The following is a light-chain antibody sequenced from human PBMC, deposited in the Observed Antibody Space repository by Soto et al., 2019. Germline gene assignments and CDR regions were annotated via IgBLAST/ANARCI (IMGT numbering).Light chain of an antibody. CDR3: QQHGSSHPTT. V-gene: IGKV3-20*01. CDR1: QSVSAY. Sequence: EIVLTQSPATLSLSPGERATLSCRASQSVSAYLAWYQQKPGQAPSLLIYGASIRATGIPARFSGSGSGTDFTLTISRLEPEDFAVYYCQQHGSSHPTTFGQGTRLEIK. CDR2: GAS. J-gene: IGKJ5*01.